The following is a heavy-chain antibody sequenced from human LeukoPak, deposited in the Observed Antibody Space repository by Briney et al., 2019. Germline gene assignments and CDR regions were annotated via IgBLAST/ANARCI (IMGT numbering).Heavy chain of an antibody. CDR2: ISAYNGNT. Sequence: ASVKVSCKASGYTFTSYGISWVRQAPGQGLEWMGWISAYNGNTNYAQKLQGRVTMTTDTSTSTAYMELRSLRSDDTAVYYCARARGSSGYYYSSYYYYMDVWGKGTTVTISS. CDR1: GYTFTSYG. CDR3: ARARGSSGYYYSSYYYYMDV. D-gene: IGHD3-22*01. V-gene: IGHV1-18*01. J-gene: IGHJ6*03.